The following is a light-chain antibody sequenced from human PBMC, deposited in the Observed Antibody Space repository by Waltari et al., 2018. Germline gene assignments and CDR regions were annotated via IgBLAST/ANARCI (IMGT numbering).Light chain of an antibody. J-gene: IGLJ3*02. Sequence: QSALTQPASVSGSPGQSITISCIGTSSDIGGHDAVSWYRQKPGKAPELTIYAVRSRPFATSTRGSGSRSGDTASLTISGLQADDEGDYYCASYTSANTVVFGGGTKLTVL. CDR1: SSDIGGHDA. CDR2: AVR. CDR3: ASYTSANTVV. V-gene: IGLV2-14*01.